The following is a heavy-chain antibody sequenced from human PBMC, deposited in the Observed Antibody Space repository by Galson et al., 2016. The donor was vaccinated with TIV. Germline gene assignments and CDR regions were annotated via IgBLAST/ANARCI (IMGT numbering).Heavy chain of an antibody. Sequence: SVKVSCKASGYTFNNFGITWVRQAPGQGLEWMGWISGYSVNTHYAQKFQGRVTMNTDTSTSTAYMELRSLGSDDTAVYYCARVPHSTYCSTSTCKGYYLDVWGRGTTVTVSS. D-gene: IGHD2-2*01. CDR3: ARVPHSTYCSTSTCKGYYLDV. CDR2: ISGYSVNT. J-gene: IGHJ6*03. V-gene: IGHV1-18*01. CDR1: GYTFNNFG.